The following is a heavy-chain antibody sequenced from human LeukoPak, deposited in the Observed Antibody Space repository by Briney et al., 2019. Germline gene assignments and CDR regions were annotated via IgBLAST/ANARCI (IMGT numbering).Heavy chain of an antibody. J-gene: IGHJ4*02. D-gene: IGHD3-10*01. CDR1: GFTFSSYS. CDR3: ARAILPDGSGSCYFDY. CDR2: ISSSSSTM. V-gene: IGHV3-48*02. Sequence: GGALRLSCAASGFTFSSYSMNWVRQAPGKGLEWVSYISSSSSTMYYADSVKGRFTISRDNAKNSLYLQMNSLRDEDTAVYYCARAILPDGSGSCYFDYWGQGTLVTVSS.